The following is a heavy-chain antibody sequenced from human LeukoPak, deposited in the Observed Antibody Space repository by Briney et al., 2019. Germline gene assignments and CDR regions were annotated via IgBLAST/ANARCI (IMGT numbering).Heavy chain of an antibody. J-gene: IGHJ6*03. Sequence: KASDTLSLTCTLSGASVSVYYWSWIRHSPGKRLEWVGYVYYTGTTYNPSLKSRVTIPVDTSKNQFSLKLSSVTAADTAVYYCARGRGSSWLPKYYYYYYMDVWGKGTTVTVSS. CDR2: VYYTGTT. V-gene: IGHV4-59*02. D-gene: IGHD6-13*01. CDR3: ARGRGSSWLPKYYYYYYMDV. CDR1: GASVSVYY.